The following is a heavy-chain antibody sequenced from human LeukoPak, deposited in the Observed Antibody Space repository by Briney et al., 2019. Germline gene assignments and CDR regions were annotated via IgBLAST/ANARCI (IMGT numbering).Heavy chain of an antibody. J-gene: IGHJ6*03. CDR3: ARVGSGYSASYYYYYMDV. Sequence: ASVKVSCKASGYTFTSYAMNWVRQAPGQGLEWMGWMNPNSGNTGYAQKFQGRVTMTRNTSISTAYMELSSLRSEDTAVYYCARVGSGYSASYYYYYMDVWGKGTTVTISS. D-gene: IGHD3-22*01. CDR2: MNPNSGNT. V-gene: IGHV1-8*02. CDR1: GYTFTSYA.